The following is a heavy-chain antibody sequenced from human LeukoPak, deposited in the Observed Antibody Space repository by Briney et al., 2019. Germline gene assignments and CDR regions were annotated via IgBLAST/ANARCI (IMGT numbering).Heavy chain of an antibody. J-gene: IGHJ5*02. D-gene: IGHD2-2*01. CDR2: INPNSGGT. Sequence: ASVKVSCKASGATGYYMHWVRQAPGQGLEWLGWINPNSGGTNYAQKFQSRVTMTRDTSISTVYMELSRLRSDDTAVYYCARGGGLYCSSISCYNYFDPWGQGTLVTVSS. CDR3: ARGGGLYCSSISCYNYFDP. V-gene: IGHV1-2*02. CDR1: GATGYY.